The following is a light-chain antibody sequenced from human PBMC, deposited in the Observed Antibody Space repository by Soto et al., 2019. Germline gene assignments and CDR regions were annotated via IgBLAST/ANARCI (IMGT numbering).Light chain of an antibody. V-gene: IGKV1-9*01. J-gene: IGKJ4*01. CDR3: QQVNNYPLT. CDR1: QGISTF. CDR2: DAS. Sequence: DIQLTQSPSLLSASVGDRVTITCRASQGISTFLAWYQQHPGTAPKRLIYDASNLQSGVPSRFSGSGSGTECTLTISSLQPEDFATYYCQQVNNYPLTVGGGTKVAIK.